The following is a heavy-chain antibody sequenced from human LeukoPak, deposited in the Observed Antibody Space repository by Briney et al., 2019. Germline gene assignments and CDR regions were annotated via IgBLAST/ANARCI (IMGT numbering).Heavy chain of an antibody. D-gene: IGHD1-26*01. V-gene: IGHV3-74*01. CDR3: AGSGTYYVMSDF. CDR2: INGDGSGT. Sequence: GGTLRLSCAASGFTFSSYWMHWVRQVPGKGLVWVSRINGDGSGTSYADSVKGRFTISRDNAKNTVYLQMNGLRADDTAVYYCAGSGTYYVMSDFWGQGTLVTVSS. J-gene: IGHJ4*02. CDR1: GFTFSSYW.